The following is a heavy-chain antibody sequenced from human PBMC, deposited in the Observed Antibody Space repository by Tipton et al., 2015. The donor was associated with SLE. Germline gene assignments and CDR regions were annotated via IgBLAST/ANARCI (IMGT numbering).Heavy chain of an antibody. J-gene: IGHJ4*02. CDR1: GGSFSGYY. V-gene: IGHV4-34*01. CDR2: INQSGTS. CDR3: ARINGANWGSND. D-gene: IGHD4/OR15-4a*01. Sequence: TLSLTCAVYGGSFSGYYWGWIRQPPGKGLEWIGEINQSGTSKFSPSLKSRVTISMYTSKNQFSLSLTSVTAADTALYFCARINGANWGSNDWGQGTLVTVSS.